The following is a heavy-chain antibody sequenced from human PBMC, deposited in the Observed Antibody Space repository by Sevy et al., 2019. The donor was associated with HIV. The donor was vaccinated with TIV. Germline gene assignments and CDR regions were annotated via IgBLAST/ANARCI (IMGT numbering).Heavy chain of an antibody. Sequence: GGSLRLSCAASGFTFSSYAMSWVRQAPGKGLEWVSAISGSGGSTYYADSVKGRFTISRDNSKNTRYLQMNSLRAEDTAVYYCALGYYDSSGYSPYYYYYGMDVWGQGTTVTVSS. D-gene: IGHD3-22*01. CDR2: ISGSGGST. J-gene: IGHJ6*02. CDR3: ALGYYDSSGYSPYYYYYGMDV. V-gene: IGHV3-23*01. CDR1: GFTFSSYA.